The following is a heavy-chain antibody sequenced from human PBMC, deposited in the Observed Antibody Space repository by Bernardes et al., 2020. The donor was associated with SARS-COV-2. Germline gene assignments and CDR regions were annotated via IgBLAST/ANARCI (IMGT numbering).Heavy chain of an antibody. V-gene: IGHV3-23*01. J-gene: IGHJ4*02. CDR1: GFTFSIYA. CDR2: IGGTTGRT. Sequence: GSLRLSCAASGFTFSIYAMSWVRQAPGKGLEWVSGIGGTTGRTYYADSVKGRFTISRDTSKNTLYLQMNSLRAEDTAIYYCTRDLTGSYFDFDYWGQGTLVTVSS. CDR3: TRDLTGSYFDFDY. D-gene: IGHD1-26*01.